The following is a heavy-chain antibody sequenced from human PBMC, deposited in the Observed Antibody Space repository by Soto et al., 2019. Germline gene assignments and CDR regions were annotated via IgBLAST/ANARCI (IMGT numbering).Heavy chain of an antibody. Sequence: SETLSLTCTTSGDSISSSSYYWGWIRQQPGKGLEWIGRINYSGSTYYNTSLKSRVTISVDTSKNQLSLKLSSVTAADTAVYYCARHLAARGPYYFDYWGQGTLVTVSS. CDR3: ARHLAARGPYYFDY. D-gene: IGHD6-6*01. CDR1: GDSISSSSYY. CDR2: INYSGST. J-gene: IGHJ4*02. V-gene: IGHV4-39*01.